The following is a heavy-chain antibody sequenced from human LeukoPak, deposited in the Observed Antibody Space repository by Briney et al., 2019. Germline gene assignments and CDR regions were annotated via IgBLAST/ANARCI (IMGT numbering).Heavy chain of an antibody. CDR2: IHSSGNT. D-gene: IGHD5-12*01. Sequence: KASATLSLTCTVSGYSISSGYYWGWIRQPPGKRLEWVGSIHSSGNTYYNPTLKSRVTISVDTSKNQFSLNLTSVTAADAAVYYCARDLGYSGFDWAPWGQGTLVTVSS. V-gene: IGHV4-38-2*02. CDR1: GYSISSGYY. CDR3: ARDLGYSGFDWAP. J-gene: IGHJ5*02.